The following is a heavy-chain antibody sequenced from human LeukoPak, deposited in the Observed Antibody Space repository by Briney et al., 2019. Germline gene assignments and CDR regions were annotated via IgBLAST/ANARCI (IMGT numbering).Heavy chain of an antibody. Sequence: GGSLRLSCAASGFTFSSYWMSWVRQAPGKGLEWVANIRQDGSEKNCVDSVRGRFTISRDNAKNSLYLQMNSLRAEDTAVYYCGRRRGMGSLDYWGQGTLVTVSS. D-gene: IGHD2-8*01. CDR2: IRQDGSEK. V-gene: IGHV3-7*03. CDR1: GFTFSSYW. CDR3: GRRRGMGSLDY. J-gene: IGHJ4*02.